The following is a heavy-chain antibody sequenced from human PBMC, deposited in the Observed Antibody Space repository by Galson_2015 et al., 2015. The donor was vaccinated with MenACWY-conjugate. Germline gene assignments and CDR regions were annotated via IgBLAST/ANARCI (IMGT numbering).Heavy chain of an antibody. CDR2: INQDGGET. V-gene: IGHV3-7*03. D-gene: IGHD2-15*01. J-gene: IGHJ6*02. CDR1: GFTFSSNW. CDR3: ARLPTESEIRCFCGIDV. Sequence: SLRLSCAASGFTFSSNWMSWVRQAPGKGLEWVANINQDGGETYYVDSMKGRFTISRDYTKNSLYLQMNGLRAEDTAVYYCARLPTESEIRCFCGIDVWGQGATVTVSS.